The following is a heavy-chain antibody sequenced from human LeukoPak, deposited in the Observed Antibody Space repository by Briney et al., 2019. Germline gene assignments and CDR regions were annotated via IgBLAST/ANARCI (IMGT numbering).Heavy chain of an antibody. V-gene: IGHV3-7*01. CDR3: ARGGLSSSSWYYYFDY. CDR1: GFTFSSYW. CDR2: IKQDGSEK. Sequence: GGSLRLSCAASGFTFSSYWMSWVRQAPGKGLEWVANIKQDGSEKYYVDSVKGRFTISRDNAKNSLYLQMNSLRAEDTAVYYCARGGLSSSSWYYYFDYWGQGTLVTVSS. J-gene: IGHJ4*02. D-gene: IGHD6-13*01.